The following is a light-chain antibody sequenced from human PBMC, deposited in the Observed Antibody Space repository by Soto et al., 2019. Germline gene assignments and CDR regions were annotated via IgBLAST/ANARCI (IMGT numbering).Light chain of an antibody. CDR3: QQYDRSPPSYT. J-gene: IGKJ2*01. CDR1: QSLTSSY. CDR2: GAS. V-gene: IGKV3-20*01. Sequence: EIVLTQSPGTLSLSPGERATLSCRASQSLTSSYLAWYQQKPGQAPRLLIYGASSRATGIPDRFSGGGSGPDLTLTISRLEPEDFAVYYCQQYDRSPPSYTFGQGTKLEIK.